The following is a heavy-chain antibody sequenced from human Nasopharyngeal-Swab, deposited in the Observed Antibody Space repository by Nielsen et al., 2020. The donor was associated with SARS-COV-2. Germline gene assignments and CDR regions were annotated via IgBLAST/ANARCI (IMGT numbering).Heavy chain of an antibody. CDR3: AGGGRSDYYDALDVLGRGLDV. CDR1: GGSFSGNY. Sequence: SETLSLTCAFYGGSFSGNYWHWIRQPPGEGLEWIGEISLSGGTNYGPSLKNRVTISLDKSKYPFSLTIRSATAADTAVYFCAGGGRSDYYDALDVLGRGLDVWGQGTKVTVSS. J-gene: IGHJ6*02. D-gene: IGHD1-26*01. V-gene: IGHV4-34*01. CDR2: ISLSGGT.